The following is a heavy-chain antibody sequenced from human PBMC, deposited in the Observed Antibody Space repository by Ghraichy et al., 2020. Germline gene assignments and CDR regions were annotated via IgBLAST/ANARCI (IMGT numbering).Heavy chain of an antibody. CDR2: ISRSGGGT. CDR1: GFTFSSYA. V-gene: IGHV3-23*01. CDR3: ARELTVTTLGGLGS. Sequence: ETLSLTCAASGFTFSSYALSWVCQAPRQGLEWVSVISRSGGGTYYADSVKGRFTISRDNSKNTLFVQMNSLRAEDTAVYYCARELTVTTLGGLGSWGQGILVTVSS. J-gene: IGHJ5*02. D-gene: IGHD4-17*01.